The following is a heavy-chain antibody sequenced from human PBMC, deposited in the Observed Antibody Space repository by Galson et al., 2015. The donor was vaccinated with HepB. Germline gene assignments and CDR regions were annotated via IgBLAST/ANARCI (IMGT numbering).Heavy chain of an antibody. CDR1: GDSVSAHSAA. Sequence: CAISGDSVSAHSAAWNWIRQSPSRGLEWLGRTYYRSKWYNDYAVSVKSRISINPDTSKNQFSLQLDSVTPEDTAIYYCARAPLSYSAYDQEDYFDYWGQGTLVTVSS. CDR2: TYYRSKWYN. D-gene: IGHD5-12*01. V-gene: IGHV6-1*01. J-gene: IGHJ4*02. CDR3: ARAPLSYSAYDQEDYFDY.